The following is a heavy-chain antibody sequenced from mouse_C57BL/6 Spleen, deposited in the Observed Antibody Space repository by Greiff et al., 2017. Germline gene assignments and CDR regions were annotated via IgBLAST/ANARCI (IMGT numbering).Heavy chain of an antibody. Sequence: VQLQQPGAELVKPGASVKLSCKASGYTFTSYWMHWVKQRPGQGLEWIGMIHPNSGSTNYNEKFKSKATLTVDKSSSTAYMQLSSLTSEDSAVYYCARETAQGAMDYWGQGTSVTVSS. J-gene: IGHJ4*01. CDR3: ARETAQGAMDY. CDR2: IHPNSGST. CDR1: GYTFTSYW. V-gene: IGHV1-64*01. D-gene: IGHD3-2*02.